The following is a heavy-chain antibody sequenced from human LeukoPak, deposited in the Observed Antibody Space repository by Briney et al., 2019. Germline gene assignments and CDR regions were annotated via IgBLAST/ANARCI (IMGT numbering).Heavy chain of an antibody. J-gene: IGHJ4*02. V-gene: IGHV3-48*02. CDR2: IDSGGGAT. D-gene: IGHD2-15*01. Sequence: PGGPRRLSCPASGXTFSAYSRNWVRHAPGKGLEWISFIDSGGGATYYADSVKGRFTISRDNAKNSLYLQMNGLRDEATADYYCARVGFAGSSGGDYWGQGTLVTVSS. CDR1: GXTFSAYS. CDR3: ARVGFAGSSGGDY.